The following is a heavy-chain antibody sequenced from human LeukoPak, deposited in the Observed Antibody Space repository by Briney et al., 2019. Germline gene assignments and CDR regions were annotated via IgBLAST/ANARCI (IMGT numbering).Heavy chain of an antibody. V-gene: IGHV3-30*18. D-gene: IGHD3-10*01. J-gene: IGHJ6*02. CDR1: GFTFSSYG. CDR3: AKVGSNSSYGMDV. CDR2: ISYDGSNK. Sequence: GRSLRLSCAASGFTFSSYGMHWVRQAPGKGLEWVAVISYDGSNKYYADSVKGRFTISRDNSKNTLYLQMNSLRAEDTAVYYCAKVGSNSSYGMDVWGQGTKVTVSS.